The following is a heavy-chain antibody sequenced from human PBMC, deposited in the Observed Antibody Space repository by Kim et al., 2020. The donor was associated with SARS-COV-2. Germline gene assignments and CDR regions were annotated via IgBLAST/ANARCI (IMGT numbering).Heavy chain of an antibody. CDR2: IYYSGST. CDR1: GGSISSSRYY. D-gene: IGHD1-20*01. V-gene: IGHV4-39*01. Sequence: SETLSLTCTVSGGSISSSRYYWCWIRQPPGKGLEWIGSIYYSGSTYYNPSLKSRVTISVDTSKNQFSLKLSSVTAADTALYYCARPEHITPPGSEYAFDIWGQGTMVTVSS. CDR3: ARPEHITPPGSEYAFDI. J-gene: IGHJ3*02.